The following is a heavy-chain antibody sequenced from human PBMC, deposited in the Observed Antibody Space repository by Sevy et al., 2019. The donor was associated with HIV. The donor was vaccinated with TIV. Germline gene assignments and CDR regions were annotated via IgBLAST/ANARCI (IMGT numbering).Heavy chain of an antibody. CDR3: ARDQRNSSGWHYYYYYMDV. D-gene: IGHD6-19*01. V-gene: IGHV3-74*01. CDR1: GFTFSSYW. CDR2: ITSDGSST. Sequence: GGSLRLSCAASGFTFSSYWMHWVRQAPGKGLVWVSRITSDGSSTSYSDSVKGRFTISRDNAKNTLYLQMNSLRAEDTAVYYCARDQRNSSGWHYYYYYMDVWGNGTTVTVSS. J-gene: IGHJ6*03.